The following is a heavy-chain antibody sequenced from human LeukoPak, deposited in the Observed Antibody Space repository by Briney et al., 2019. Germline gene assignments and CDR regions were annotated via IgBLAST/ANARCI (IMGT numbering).Heavy chain of an antibody. CDR3: ARVLMIVVVPYAFDI. D-gene: IGHD3-22*01. J-gene: IGHJ3*02. Sequence: GVSVKVSCKASGYTFISYGISWVRQAPGQGLEWMGWISAYNGNTNYAQKLQGRVTMTTDTSTSTAYMELRSLRSDDTAVYYCARVLMIVVVPYAFDIWGQGTMVTVSS. CDR1: GYTFISYG. V-gene: IGHV1-18*01. CDR2: ISAYNGNT.